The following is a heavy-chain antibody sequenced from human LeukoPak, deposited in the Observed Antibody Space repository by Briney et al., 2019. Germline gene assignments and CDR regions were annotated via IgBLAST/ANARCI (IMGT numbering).Heavy chain of an antibody. CDR1: GFTFSSYA. Sequence: GGSLRLSCAASGFTFSSYAMSWVRQAPGKGLEWVSAISGSGGSTYYADSVRGRFTISRDNSKNTLYLQMNSLRAEDTAVYYCAKNSGYYQQTRDYWGQGTLVTVSS. V-gene: IGHV3-23*01. J-gene: IGHJ4*02. CDR3: AKNSGYYQQTRDY. CDR2: ISGSGGST. D-gene: IGHD3-22*01.